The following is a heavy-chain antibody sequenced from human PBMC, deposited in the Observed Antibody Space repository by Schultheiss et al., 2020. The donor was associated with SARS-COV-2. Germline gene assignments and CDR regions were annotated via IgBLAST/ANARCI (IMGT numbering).Heavy chain of an antibody. D-gene: IGHD4/OR15-4a*01. V-gene: IGHV5-51*01. J-gene: IGHJ6*02. CDR2: IYPGDLDT. CDR3: ARLPLVRSYGMDV. Sequence: GESLKISCRGSGYSFSTYWIGWVRQMPGKGLEWMGIIYPGDLDTRYSPSFKGQVSISVDKSISTAYLQWSSLKASDTAMYYCARLPLVRSYGMDVWGQGTTVTVSS. CDR1: GYSFSTYW.